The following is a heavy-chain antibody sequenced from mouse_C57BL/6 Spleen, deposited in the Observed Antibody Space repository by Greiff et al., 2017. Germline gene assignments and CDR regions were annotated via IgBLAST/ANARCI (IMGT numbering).Heavy chain of an antibody. CDR2: IRNKANNHAT. D-gene: IGHD2-5*01. J-gene: IGHJ2*01. CDR3: TRLLSNPYYFDY. Sequence: EVQLQESGGGLVQPGGSMKLSCAASGFTFSDAWMDWVRQSPEKGLEWVAEIRNKANNHATYYAESVKGRFTISRDDSKSSVYLQMNSLRAEDTGIYYCTRLLSNPYYFDYWGQGTTLTVSS. V-gene: IGHV6-6*01. CDR1: GFTFSDAW.